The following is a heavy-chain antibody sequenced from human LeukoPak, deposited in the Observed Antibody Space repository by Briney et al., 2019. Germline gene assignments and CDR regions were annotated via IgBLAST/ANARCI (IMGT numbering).Heavy chain of an antibody. J-gene: IGHJ3*02. V-gene: IGHV1-46*01. CDR1: GYTFTSHF. CDR3: ARVKSYYYDTSDKDAFDI. Sequence: GSVKVSCKASGYTFTSHFMHWVRQAPGQGLEWMGIINPRGGSTSYTQRFQGRVTMTRDTSPSTVYMELSSLRSEDTAVYYCARVKSYYYDTSDKDAFDIWGQGTMVTVSS. D-gene: IGHD3-22*01. CDR2: INPRGGST.